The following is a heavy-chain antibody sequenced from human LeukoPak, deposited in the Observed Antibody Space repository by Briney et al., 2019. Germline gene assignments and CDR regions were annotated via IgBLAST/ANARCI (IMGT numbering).Heavy chain of an antibody. CDR3: AKSVYAQSNYYYYMDV. V-gene: IGHV3-33*06. CDR2: IWYDGSNK. Sequence: GGSLRLSCVASGFTFSRYGMHWVRQAPGKGLEWVAVIWYDGSNKYYADSVKGRFTISRDNSKNTLYLQMNSLRAEDTAVYYCAKSVYAQSNYYYYMDVWGNGTTVTVSS. CDR1: GFTFSRYG. J-gene: IGHJ6*03. D-gene: IGHD2-8*01.